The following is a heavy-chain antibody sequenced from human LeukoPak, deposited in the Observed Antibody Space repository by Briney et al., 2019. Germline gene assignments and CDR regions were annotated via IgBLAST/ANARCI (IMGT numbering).Heavy chain of an antibody. Sequence: ASVKVSCKASGYTFASYDINWVRQAPGQGLEWMGWMNPDSTNTGYAQKFQGRVTMTRDTSMSTAYMELSSLTPEDTAVYYCARVPSLGYCSGGSCYRFDHWGQGTLVAVSS. CDR1: GYTFASYD. CDR3: ARVPSLGYCSGGSCYRFDH. V-gene: IGHV1-8*01. J-gene: IGHJ4*02. CDR2: MNPDSTNT. D-gene: IGHD2-15*01.